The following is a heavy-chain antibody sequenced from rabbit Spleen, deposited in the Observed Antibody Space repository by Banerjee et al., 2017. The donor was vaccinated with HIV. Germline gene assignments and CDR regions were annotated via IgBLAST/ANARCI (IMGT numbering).Heavy chain of an antibody. Sequence: QEQLTETGGGLVQPGGSLTLSCKASGIDFTNYYITWVRQAPGKGLEWIACIYAGSSTSTYYATWAKGRFTISKTSSTTVTLQMTSLTAADTATYFCVRDTWHFKLWGPGTLVTVS. D-gene: IGHD3-1*01. CDR2: IYAGSSTST. CDR3: VRDTWHFKL. V-gene: IGHV1S45*01. CDR1: GIDFTNYY. J-gene: IGHJ4*01.